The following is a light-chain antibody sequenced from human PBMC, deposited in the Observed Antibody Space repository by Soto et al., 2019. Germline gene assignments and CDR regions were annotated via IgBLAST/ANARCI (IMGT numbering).Light chain of an antibody. CDR2: KAS. Sequence: DIQMTQSPSPLSGSVGDRVTITCRASQTISSWLAWYQQKPGKAPKLLIYKASTLKSGVPSRFSGSGSGTEFTLTISSLQPDDFATYYCQQYITYWTFGQGTKVDIK. J-gene: IGKJ1*01. CDR1: QTISSW. CDR3: QQYITYWT. V-gene: IGKV1-5*03.